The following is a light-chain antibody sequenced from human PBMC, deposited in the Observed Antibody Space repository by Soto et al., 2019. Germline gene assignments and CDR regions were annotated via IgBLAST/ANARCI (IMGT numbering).Light chain of an antibody. J-gene: IGLJ1*01. CDR2: QNN. V-gene: IGLV3-1*01. Sequence: SYALTQPPSVSVSPGQTANITCSGAKLGDKYACWYQQKPGQSPVLVIYQNNKRPSGIPERFSGSNSGNTVTLTISGTQAMDEADYYCQAWDSSTAGVFGTGTKLTVL. CDR3: QAWDSSTAGV. CDR1: KLGDKY.